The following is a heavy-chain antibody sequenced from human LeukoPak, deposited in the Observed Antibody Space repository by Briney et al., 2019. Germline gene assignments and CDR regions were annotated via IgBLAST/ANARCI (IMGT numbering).Heavy chain of an antibody. CDR3: ATLPRGHLFDS. D-gene: IGHD3-10*01. J-gene: IGHJ4*02. V-gene: IGHV1-24*01. CDR1: GDTLTELS. Sequence: ASVKVSCKLSGDTLTELSMHWVRQSPGKGLEWMGGLVPEDGETIYAQKFQGRVTMTEDTSTDTAYMELSSLRSDGTAVYFCATLPRGHLFDSWGQGTLVTVSS. CDR2: LVPEDGET.